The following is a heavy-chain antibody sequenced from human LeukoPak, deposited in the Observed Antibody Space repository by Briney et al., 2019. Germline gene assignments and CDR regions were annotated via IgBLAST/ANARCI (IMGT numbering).Heavy chain of an antibody. CDR1: GGSISSYY. CDR2: IYTSGST. Sequence: PSETLSLTCTVSGGSISSYYRSWIRQPAGKGLEWIGRIYTSGSTNYNPSLKSRVTMSVDTSKNQFSLKLSSVTAADTAVYYCARDHLANLASRLFDPWGQGTLVTVSS. CDR3: ARDHLANLASRLFDP. J-gene: IGHJ5*02. V-gene: IGHV4-4*07. D-gene: IGHD3-3*01.